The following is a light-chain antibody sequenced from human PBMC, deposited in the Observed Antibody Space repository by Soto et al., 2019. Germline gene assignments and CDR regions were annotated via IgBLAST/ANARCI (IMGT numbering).Light chain of an antibody. CDR2: DAS. CDR1: QSVSSY. CDR3: QQRSNWPPIT. J-gene: IGKJ5*01. Sequence: EIMLTQSPSTLSLSPGERATLSCRASQSVSSYLAWYQQKPGQAPRLLIYDASNRATGIPARFSGSGSGTDFTLTISSLEPEDFAVYYCQQRSNWPPITFGQGTRWEI. V-gene: IGKV3-11*01.